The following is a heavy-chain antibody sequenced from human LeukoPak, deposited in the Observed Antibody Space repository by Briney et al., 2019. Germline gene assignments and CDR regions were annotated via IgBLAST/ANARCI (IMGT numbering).Heavy chain of an antibody. CDR1: GFTFSSYS. CDR3: AKDQVYGGNTLGVFDI. J-gene: IGHJ3*02. D-gene: IGHD4-23*01. V-gene: IGHV3-48*01. CDR2: ISRSSSIM. Sequence: GGSLRLSCAASGFTFSSYSMNWVRQAPGKGLEWVSYISRSSSIMYYADSVKGRFTISRDNAKNSLYLQMNSLRAEDTAVYYCAKDQVYGGNTLGVFDIWGQGTMVTVSS.